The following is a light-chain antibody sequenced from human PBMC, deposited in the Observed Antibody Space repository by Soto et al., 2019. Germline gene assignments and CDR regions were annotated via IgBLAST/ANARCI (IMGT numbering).Light chain of an antibody. V-gene: IGLV1-47*01. J-gene: IGLJ2*01. CDR3: AAWDDSLSGVV. CDR1: SSNIGSNY. CDR2: RNN. Sequence: QSVLTQPPSASGAPGQRVPTSCAGSSSNIGSNYVYWYQQLQGTPPKLLIYRNNQRPSWVPDRFSGSKSGTSASLAISGLRSEDEADYYCAAWDDSLSGVVFGGGTKVTVL.